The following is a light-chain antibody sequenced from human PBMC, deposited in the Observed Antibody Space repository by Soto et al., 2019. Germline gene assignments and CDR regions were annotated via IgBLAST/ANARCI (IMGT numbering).Light chain of an antibody. V-gene: IGLV2-23*02. CDR1: SSDVGSYYP. J-gene: IGLJ1*01. CDR2: EVN. CDR3: CSYAGDTTFFV. Sequence: QSALTQPASMSGSPGQSITISCTGTSSDVGSYYPVSWFQQHPCKAPKLIIYEVNKRPSGVSDRFSGSKSGNTASLTISGLQPADEAEYYCCSYAGDTTFFVFGTGTKLTVL.